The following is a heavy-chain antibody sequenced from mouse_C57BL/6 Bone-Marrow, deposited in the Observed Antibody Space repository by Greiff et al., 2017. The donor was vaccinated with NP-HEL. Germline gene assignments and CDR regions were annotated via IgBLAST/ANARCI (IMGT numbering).Heavy chain of an antibody. D-gene: IGHD1-1*01. CDR3: TREGITTVVAPFDY. J-gene: IGHJ2*01. Sequence: DVMLVESGEGLVKPGGSLKLSCAASGFTFSSYAMSWVRQTPEKRLEWVAYISSGGDYIYYADTVKGRFTISRDNARNTLYLQMSSLKSEDTAMYYCTREGITTVVAPFDYWGQGTTLTVSS. V-gene: IGHV5-9-1*02. CDR1: GFTFSSYA. CDR2: ISSGGDYI.